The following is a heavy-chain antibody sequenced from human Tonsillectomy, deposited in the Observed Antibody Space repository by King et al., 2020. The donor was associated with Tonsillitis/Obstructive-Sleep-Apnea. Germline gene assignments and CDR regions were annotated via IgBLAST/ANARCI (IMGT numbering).Heavy chain of an antibody. CDR1: GFTFTSAW. CDR2: IKSKRDGGTT. V-gene: IGHV3-15*01. CDR3: TPDPRD. Sequence: VQLVESGGGLVKPGGSLRLSCAASGFTFTSAWMSWVRQAPGKGLEWVGRIKSKRDGGTTDYVAPVRGRFTISRDDSKNTVYLQMDSLKTEDTAVYYCTPDPRDWGQGTLVTVSS. J-gene: IGHJ4*02. D-gene: IGHD3-10*01.